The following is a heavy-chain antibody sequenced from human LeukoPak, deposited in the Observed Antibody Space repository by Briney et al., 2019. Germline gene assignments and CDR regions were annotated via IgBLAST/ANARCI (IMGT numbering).Heavy chain of an antibody. V-gene: IGHV3-23*01. CDR1: GFTFSSYA. CDR2: ISGSGGST. D-gene: IGHD2-2*01. J-gene: IGHJ6*03. Sequence: GGSPRLSCAASGFTFSSYAMSWVRQAPGKGLEWVSAISGSGGSTYYADSVKGRFTISRDNSKNALYLQMNSLRAEDTAVYYCANQVSPRYCSSTSCPEDGNYYMDVWGKGTTVTVSS. CDR3: ANQVSPRYCSSTSCPEDGNYYMDV.